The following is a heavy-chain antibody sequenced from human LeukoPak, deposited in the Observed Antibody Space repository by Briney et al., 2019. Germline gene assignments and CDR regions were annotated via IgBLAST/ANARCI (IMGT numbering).Heavy chain of an antibody. CDR2: ISWNSGSI. J-gene: IGHJ4*02. D-gene: IGHD5-18*01. CDR3: AKSVDTAIDYYFDY. V-gene: IGHV3-9*03. Sequence: GGSLRLSCAASGFTFDDYAMHWVRQAPGKGLEWVSGISWNSGSIVYADSVKGRFTISRDNAKNSLYLQMNSLRAEDMALYYCAKSVDTAIDYYFDYWGQGTLDTVSS. CDR1: GFTFDDYA.